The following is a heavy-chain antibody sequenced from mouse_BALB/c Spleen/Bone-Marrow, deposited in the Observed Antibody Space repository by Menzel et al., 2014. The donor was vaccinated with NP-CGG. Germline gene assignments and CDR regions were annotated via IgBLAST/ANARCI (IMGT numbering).Heavy chain of an antibody. J-gene: IGHJ1*01. V-gene: IGHV1S81*02. D-gene: IGHD3-1*01. CDR2: INPSNGRT. Sequence: VQVVESGAELVKPGASVKLSCKASGYTFXSYWMHWVKQRPGQGLEWIGEINPSNGRTNYVEKFKSKATLSGDKSSSTVYMQLSSLTSEDSAVYYCARSGYWYFDVWGAGTTVTVSA. CDR3: ARSGYWYFDV. CDR1: GYTFXSYW.